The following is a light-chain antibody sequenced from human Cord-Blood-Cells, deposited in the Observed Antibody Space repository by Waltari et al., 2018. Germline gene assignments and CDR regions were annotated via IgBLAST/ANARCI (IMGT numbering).Light chain of an antibody. CDR1: QSLLHSNGYNS. V-gene: IGKV2-28*01. Sequence: DIVMTQSPLSLTVTPGEPASISCRSSQSLLHSNGYNSLDCYLQKPGQSPQLLIYLGSNRASGVPDRFSGSGSGTDFTLKISRVEAEDVGVYYCMQALQTPTFGQGTKLEIK. CDR2: LGS. CDR3: MQALQTPT. J-gene: IGKJ2*01.